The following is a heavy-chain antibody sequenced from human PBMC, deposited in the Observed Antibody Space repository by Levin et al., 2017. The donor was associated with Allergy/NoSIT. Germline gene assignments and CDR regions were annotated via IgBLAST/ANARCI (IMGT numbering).Heavy chain of an antibody. Sequence: GGSLRLSCAASGFTFSSYWMHWVRQAPGKGLVWVSRINTDGSTTNYADSVKGRFTISRDNAKNTLYLQMNSLRAEDTAVYYCARALIVGATSGGDYWGQGTMVTVSS. CDR1: GFTFSSYW. V-gene: IGHV3-74*01. CDR3: ARALIVGATSGGDY. J-gene: IGHJ4*02. CDR2: INTDGSTT. D-gene: IGHD1-26*01.